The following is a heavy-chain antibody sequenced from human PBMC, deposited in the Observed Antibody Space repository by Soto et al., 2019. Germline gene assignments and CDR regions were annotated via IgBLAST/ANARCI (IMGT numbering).Heavy chain of an antibody. CDR2: IYHSGST. CDR1: GYSISSGYY. V-gene: IGHV4-38-2*02. CDR3: ARDKDYDFWSGTFDP. J-gene: IGHJ5*02. Sequence: SETLSLTCAVSGYSISSGYYWGWIRQPPGKGLEWIGSIYHSGSTYYNPSLKSRVTISVDTSKNQFSLKLSSVTAADTAVYYCARDKDYDFWSGTFDPWGQGTLVTVSS. D-gene: IGHD3-3*01.